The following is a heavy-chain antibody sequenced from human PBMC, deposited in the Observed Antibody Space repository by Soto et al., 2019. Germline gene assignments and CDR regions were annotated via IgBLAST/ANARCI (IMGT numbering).Heavy chain of an antibody. V-gene: IGHV3-64D*06. Sequence: GSLRLSCSSSVFTFSRSAINWVRQDPGKGLEYVSAISSNGGXTYYGDSGKGRFTISRDNSKNTLYLQISSLRAEDTAVYYCVKDLAGDGYNTVWGQGTLVTVSS. CDR3: VKDLAGDGYNTV. CDR1: VFTFSRSA. J-gene: IGHJ4*02. CDR2: ISSNGGXT. D-gene: IGHD5-12*01.